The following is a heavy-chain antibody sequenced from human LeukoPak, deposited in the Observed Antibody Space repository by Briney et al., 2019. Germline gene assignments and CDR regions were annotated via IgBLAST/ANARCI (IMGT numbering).Heavy chain of an antibody. CDR1: GGSISSGGYY. CDR3: AIVMAAAGNWFDP. D-gene: IGHD6-13*01. V-gene: IGHV4-31*03. J-gene: IGHJ5*02. Sequence: PSETLSLTCTVSGGSISSGGYYWSWIRQHPGKGLEWIGYIYYSGSTYYNPSLKSRVTISVDTSKNQFSLKLSSVTAADTAVYYCAIVMAAAGNWFDPWGQGTLVTVSS. CDR2: IYYSGST.